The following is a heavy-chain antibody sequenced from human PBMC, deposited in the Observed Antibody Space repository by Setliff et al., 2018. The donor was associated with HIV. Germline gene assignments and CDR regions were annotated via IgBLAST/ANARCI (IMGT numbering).Heavy chain of an antibody. CDR1: GDSMSSYF. Sequence: SETLSLTCTVSGDSMSSYFWSWIRQPPGKTLEWIGNIDCGSIYYNASVQSRLTISIDMSKNHLFLHLKSVAAADTAVYYCASRGPDSAWSFDKWGPGILVTVSS. CDR2: IDCGSI. J-gene: IGHJ4*02. V-gene: IGHV4-59*04. D-gene: IGHD6-19*01. CDR3: ASRGPDSAWSFDK.